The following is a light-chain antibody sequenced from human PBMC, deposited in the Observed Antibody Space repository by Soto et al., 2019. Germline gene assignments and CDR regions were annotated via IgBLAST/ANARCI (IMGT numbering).Light chain of an antibody. CDR1: QNIFSNY. CDR3: QQYGRSWT. CDR2: GES. J-gene: IGKJ1*01. Sequence: EIVLTQSPDTVSVSPAERVTLSCRASQNIFSNYLAWYQQKPGQAPRLLIYGESTRATGIADRFSGGGSGTDFTLTISRLEPEDFAVYHCQQYGRSWTFGQGTKV. V-gene: IGKV3-20*01.